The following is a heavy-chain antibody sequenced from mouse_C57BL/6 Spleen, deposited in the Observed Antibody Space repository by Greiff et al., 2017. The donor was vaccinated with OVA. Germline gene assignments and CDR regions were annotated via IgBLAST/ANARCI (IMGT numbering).Heavy chain of an antibody. CDR1: GFTFSDYG. Sequence: EVKLVESGGGLVKPGGSLKLSCAASGFTFSDYGMHWVRQAPEKGLEWVAYISRGSSTIYYADTVKGRFTLSRDNAKTTLFLQMTSLRSEDTAMYYCATGGYGSSYRRYFDVWGTGTTVTVSS. CDR2: ISRGSSTI. V-gene: IGHV5-17*01. D-gene: IGHD1-1*01. J-gene: IGHJ1*03. CDR3: ATGGYGSSYRRYFDV.